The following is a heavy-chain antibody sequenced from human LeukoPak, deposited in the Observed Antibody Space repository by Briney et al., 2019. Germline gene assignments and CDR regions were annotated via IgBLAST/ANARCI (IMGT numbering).Heavy chain of an antibody. D-gene: IGHD3-10*01. CDR3: ARGRFGWLRHNWFDP. CDR2: INHSGST. V-gene: IGHV4-34*01. Sequence: SETLSLTCAVYGGSFSGYYWSWIRQLPGKGLEWIGEINHSGSTNYNPSLKSRVTISVDTSKNQFSLKLSSVTAADTAVYYCARGRFGWLRHNWFDPWGQGTLVTVSS. CDR1: GGSFSGYY. J-gene: IGHJ5*02.